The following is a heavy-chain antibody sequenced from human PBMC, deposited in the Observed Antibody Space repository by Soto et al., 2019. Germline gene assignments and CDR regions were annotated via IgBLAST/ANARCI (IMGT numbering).Heavy chain of an antibody. D-gene: IGHD3-10*01. CDR1: GGSISSYY. Sequence: NPSETLSLTCTVSGGSISSYYWSWIRQPPGKGLEWIGYIYYSGSTNYNPSLKSRVTISVDTSKNQFSLKLSSVTAADTAVYYCARGETRYYYGSGSYPYYMDVWGKGTTVTVSS. J-gene: IGHJ6*03. V-gene: IGHV4-59*01. CDR2: IYYSGST. CDR3: ARGETRYYYGSGSYPYYMDV.